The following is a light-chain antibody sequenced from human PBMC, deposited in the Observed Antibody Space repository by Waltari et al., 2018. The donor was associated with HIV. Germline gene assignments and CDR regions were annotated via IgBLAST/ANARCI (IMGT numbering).Light chain of an antibody. V-gene: IGKV3-15*01. J-gene: IGKJ4*01. CDR3: QQYHNWPLT. CDR2: GAF. CDR1: QSVGSN. Sequence: ETVMTPSPATLSVSPGERATLSCRASQSVGSNLAWYQQKPGQAPRRLVYGAFTRATGIPARFSGSGSGTEFTLTISSLQSEDFAVYSCQQYHNWPLTFGGGTKVEIK.